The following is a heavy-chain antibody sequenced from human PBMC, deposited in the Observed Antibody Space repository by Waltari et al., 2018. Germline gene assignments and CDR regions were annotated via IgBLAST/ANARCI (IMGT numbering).Heavy chain of an antibody. D-gene: IGHD2-15*01. CDR2: INSDGSST. CDR3: ARELGGRDAFDI. Sequence: EVQLVESGGGLVQPGGSLRLSCAASGFTFSSYGMHWVRQAPGKGLVWVSRINSDGSSTSYADSVKGRFTISRDNAKNTLYLQMNSLRAEDTAVYYCARELGGRDAFDIWGQGTMVTVSS. J-gene: IGHJ3*02. CDR1: GFTFSSYG. V-gene: IGHV3-74*01.